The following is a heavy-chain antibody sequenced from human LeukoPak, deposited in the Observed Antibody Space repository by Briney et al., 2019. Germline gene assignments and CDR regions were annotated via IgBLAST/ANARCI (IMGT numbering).Heavy chain of an antibody. J-gene: IGHJ6*02. D-gene: IGHD5-12*01. V-gene: IGHV1-69*13. CDR1: GGTFSSYA. Sequence: GASVKVSCKASGGTFSSYAISWVRQAPGQGLEWMGGIIPIFGTPNYAQKFQGRVTITADESTSTAYMELSSLRSEDTAVYYCARDLRGYSYYYGMDVWGQGTTVTVSS. CDR3: ARDLRGYSYYYGMDV. CDR2: IIPIFGTP.